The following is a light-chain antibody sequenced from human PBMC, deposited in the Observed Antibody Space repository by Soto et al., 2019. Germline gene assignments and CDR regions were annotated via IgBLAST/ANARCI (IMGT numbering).Light chain of an antibody. Sequence: DIQMTQSPSAMSASVGDRVTITCRASQGINNYLDWFQQKPGKVPKRLIYGASSLQSGVPSRFSGSGSGTKFTLTTSSLQPEDFATYYCLQHNSYPPTFGQGTKVEIK. J-gene: IGKJ1*01. V-gene: IGKV1-17*03. CDR3: LQHNSYPPT. CDR2: GAS. CDR1: QGINNY.